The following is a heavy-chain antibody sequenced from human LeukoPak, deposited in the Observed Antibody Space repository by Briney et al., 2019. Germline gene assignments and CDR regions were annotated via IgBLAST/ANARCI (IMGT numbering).Heavy chain of an antibody. D-gene: IGHD3-9*01. J-gene: IGHJ4*02. V-gene: IGHV4-59*08. CDR2: IYYSGNT. CDR1: GGSITPYY. Sequence: SETLSLTCTVSGGSITPYYWSWIRQPPGKGLEWIGYIYYSGNTNYNPSLKSRVTISVDTSKNQVSLKLTSVTAADTAVYYCARVGDILTGYRGIDYWGQGTLVTVSS. CDR3: ARVGDILTGYRGIDY.